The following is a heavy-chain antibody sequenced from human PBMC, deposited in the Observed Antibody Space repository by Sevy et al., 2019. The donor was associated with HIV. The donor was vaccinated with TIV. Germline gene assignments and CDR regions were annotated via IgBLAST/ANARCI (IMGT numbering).Heavy chain of an antibody. Sequence: GGSLRLSCAVSGFTVSNNFLNWVRQSPGKGLEWVSTVYSDLRTFYADSVKGRFTVSRDDPKNALYLQMNSLRAEDTAVYYCAREIDGYHREFNYFYYYMDVWGKGTTVTVSS. V-gene: IGHV3-53*01. J-gene: IGHJ6*03. D-gene: IGHD5-12*01. CDR1: GFTVSNNF. CDR2: VYSDLRT. CDR3: AREIDGYHREFNYFYYYMDV.